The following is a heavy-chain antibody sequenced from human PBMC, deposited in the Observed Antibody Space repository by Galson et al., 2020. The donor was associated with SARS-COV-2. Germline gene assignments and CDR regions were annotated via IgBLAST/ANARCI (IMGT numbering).Heavy chain of an antibody. V-gene: IGHV4-34*01. CDR2: IDHSGST. J-gene: IGHJ2*01. D-gene: IGHD2-21*01. CDR3: ARGLDGGGGYWCFDL. CDR1: GGSFSGYY. Sequence: SETLSLTCAVYGGSFSGYYWSWIRRPQGTGLEWIGEIDHSGSTNYNPSLNSRVTISVDTSRNQFSLKLSSVTAADTAVYYCARGLDGGGGYWCFDLWGRGTLVTVSS.